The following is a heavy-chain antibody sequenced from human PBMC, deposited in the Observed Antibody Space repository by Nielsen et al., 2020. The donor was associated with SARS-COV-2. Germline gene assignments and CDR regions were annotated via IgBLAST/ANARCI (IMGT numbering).Heavy chain of an antibody. D-gene: IGHD3-10*01. CDR2: ISGSGGRT. J-gene: IGHJ6*02. Sequence: WIRQPPGKGLEWVSAISGSGGRTYYADSVKGRFTISRDKSKNTLYVLMNSLRAEDTAVYYCAAYYASGSYSSGSSNYYYYGKDVWGQGTTVTVSS. V-gene: IGHV3-23*01. CDR3: AAYYASGSYSSGSSNYYYYGKDV.